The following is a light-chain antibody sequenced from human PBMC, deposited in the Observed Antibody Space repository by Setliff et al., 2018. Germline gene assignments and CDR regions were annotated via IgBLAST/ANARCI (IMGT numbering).Light chain of an antibody. V-gene: IGLV2-14*03. Sequence: QSALAQPASVSGSPGQSITISCTGTGTYNYVSWYQQHPGKAPQLIIYDVTNRPSGVSNRFSASKSGNTASLTISGLQPEDDADYYCCSYAGGSAFAFGTGTKVTVL. CDR3: CSYAGGSAFA. J-gene: IGLJ1*01. CDR1: GTYNY. CDR2: DVT.